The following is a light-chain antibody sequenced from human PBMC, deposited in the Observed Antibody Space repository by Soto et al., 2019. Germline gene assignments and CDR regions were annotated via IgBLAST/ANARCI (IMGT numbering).Light chain of an antibody. Sequence: EIVLTQSPATLSLSPGEGATLSSRASQCISSYLAWYQQKPGQAPRLLIYDASSRATGIPARFSGSGSGTDFTLTISSLEPEDFAVYYCQQRSDWPPWTFGQGTKVEIK. CDR1: QCISSY. V-gene: IGKV3-11*01. J-gene: IGKJ1*01. CDR2: DAS. CDR3: QQRSDWPPWT.